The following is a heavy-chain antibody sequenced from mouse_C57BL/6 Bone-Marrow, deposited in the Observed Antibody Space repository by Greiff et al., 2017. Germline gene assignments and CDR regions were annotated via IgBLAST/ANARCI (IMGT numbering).Heavy chain of an antibody. CDR2: IHPNSGST. CDR3: ARLGYYGGNSYYFDY. D-gene: IGHD1-1*01. J-gene: IGHJ2*01. V-gene: IGHV1-64*01. CDR1: GYTFTSYW. Sequence: QVQLQQPGAELVKPGASVKLSCKASGYTFTSYWMHWVKQRPGQGLEWIGMIHPNSGSTNYNEKFKSKATLTVDKSSSTAYMQLSSLTSADSAVYYCARLGYYGGNSYYFDYWGQGTTLTVSS.